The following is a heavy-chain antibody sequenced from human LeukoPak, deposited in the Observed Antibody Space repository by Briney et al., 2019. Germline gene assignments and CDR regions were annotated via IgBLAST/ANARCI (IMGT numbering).Heavy chain of an antibody. CDR3: ARWGGRNGAFDI. J-gene: IGHJ3*02. CDR1: GGSISSGSYY. D-gene: IGHD3-16*01. Sequence: SETLSLTCTVSGGSISSGSYYWSWIRQPAGKGLEWIGRIYTSGSTNYNPSLKSRVTISVDTSKNQFSLKLSSVTAADTAVYYCARWGGRNGAFDIWGQGTMVTVSS. V-gene: IGHV4-61*02. CDR2: IYTSGST.